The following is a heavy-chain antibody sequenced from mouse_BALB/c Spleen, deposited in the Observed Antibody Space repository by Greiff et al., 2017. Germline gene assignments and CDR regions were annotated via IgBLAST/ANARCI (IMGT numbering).Heavy chain of an antibody. V-gene: IGHV5-6-4*01. D-gene: IGHD2-1*01. CDR2: ISSGGSYT. Sequence: EVQGVESGGGLVKPGGSLKLSCAASGFTFSSSTMSWVRQTPEKRLEWVATISSGGSYTYYPDSVKGRFTISRDNAKNTLYLQMSSLKSEDTAMYYCTREGGKRGAMDYWGQGTSVTVSS. J-gene: IGHJ4*01. CDR3: TREGGKRGAMDY. CDR1: GFTFSSST.